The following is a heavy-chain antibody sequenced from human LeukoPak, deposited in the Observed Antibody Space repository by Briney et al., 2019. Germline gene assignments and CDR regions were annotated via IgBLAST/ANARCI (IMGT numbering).Heavy chain of an antibody. V-gene: IGHV3-30*04. J-gene: IGHJ4*02. CDR2: IPYDGSNK. Sequence: GGSLRLSCAASGFTFSSYAMHWVRQAPGKGLEWVAVIPYDGSNKYYADSVKGRFTISRDNSKNTLYLQMNSLRAEDTAVYYCARSVRLGRELDYWGQGTLVTVSS. CDR3: ARSVRLGRELDY. D-gene: IGHD6-19*01. CDR1: GFTFSSYA.